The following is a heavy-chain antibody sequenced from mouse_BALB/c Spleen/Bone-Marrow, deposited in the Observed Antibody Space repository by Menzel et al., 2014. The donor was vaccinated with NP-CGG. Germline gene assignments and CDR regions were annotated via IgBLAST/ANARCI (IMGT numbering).Heavy chain of an antibody. CDR2: IDPANGNT. CDR1: GFNIKDTY. CDR3: ARYSRSSSLFAY. V-gene: IGHV14-3*02. D-gene: IGHD1-1*01. Sequence: VHVKQSGAELVKPGASVKLSCTASGFNIKDTYMYWVKQRPEQGLEWIGRIDPANGNTKYDPKFQDKATITADTSSNTAYLQLSSLTSEDTAVYYCARYSRSSSLFAYWGQGTLVTVSA. J-gene: IGHJ3*01.